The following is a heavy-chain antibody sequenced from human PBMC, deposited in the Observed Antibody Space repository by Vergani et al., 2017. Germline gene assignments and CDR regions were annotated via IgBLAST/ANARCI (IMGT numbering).Heavy chain of an antibody. D-gene: IGHD3-3*01. CDR3: ARGEYYDFRSGWNAFDI. J-gene: IGHJ3*02. CDR1: GGSFSGYY. V-gene: IGHV4-34*01. Sequence: QVQLQQWGAGLLKPSETLSLTCAVYGGSFSGYYWSWIRQPPGKGLEWIGEINHSGSTNYNPSLKSRVTISVDTSKNQFSLKLSSVTAADTAVYYCARGEYYDFRSGWNAFDIWGQGTMVTVSS. CDR2: INHSGST.